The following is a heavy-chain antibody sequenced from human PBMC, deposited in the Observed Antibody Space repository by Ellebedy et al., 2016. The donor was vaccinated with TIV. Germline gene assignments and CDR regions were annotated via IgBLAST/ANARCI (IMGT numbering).Heavy chain of an antibody. CDR1: GFTFDTSG. CDR2: IRGTGFNT. CDR3: AKVNGDPFY. Sequence: GESLKISCAASGFTFDTSGMSWVRQAPGKGLEWVSGIRGTGFNTYYADSVQGRFTISRDNSKNTLYLQMNSLRVEDTAVYYCAKVNGDPFYWGQGTLVTVSS. J-gene: IGHJ4*02. V-gene: IGHV3-23*01. D-gene: IGHD7-27*01.